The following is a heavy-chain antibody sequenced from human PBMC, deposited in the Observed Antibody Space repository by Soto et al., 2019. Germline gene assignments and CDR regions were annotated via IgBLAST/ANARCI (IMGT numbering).Heavy chain of an antibody. D-gene: IGHD3-3*02. CDR2: IYYSGST. CDR1: GGSISSGGYY. CDR3: ARAVPNSPHFWSGYYTIFDY. V-gene: IGHV4-31*03. Sequence: QVQLQESGPGLVKPSQTLSLTCTVSGGSISSGGYYWSWIRQHPGKGLEWIGYIYYSGSTYYNPSLKSRVTISVDTSKNQFSLKVSSVTAADTAVYYCARAVPNSPHFWSGYYTIFDYWGQGTLVTVSS. J-gene: IGHJ4*02.